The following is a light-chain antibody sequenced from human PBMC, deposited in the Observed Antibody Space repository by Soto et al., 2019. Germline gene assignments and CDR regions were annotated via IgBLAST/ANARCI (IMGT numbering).Light chain of an antibody. Sequence: EIVWTQSPGTLSLSPGERATLSCRASQSVSSGYLAWYQQKPGQPPRVLIYETSSRATGIPDRFSGSGSGTDFTLTISRLEAEDFAVYFCYQYDSSPWTFGQGTKVDIK. CDR3: YQYDSSPWT. J-gene: IGKJ1*01. V-gene: IGKV3-20*01. CDR1: QSVSSGY. CDR2: ETS.